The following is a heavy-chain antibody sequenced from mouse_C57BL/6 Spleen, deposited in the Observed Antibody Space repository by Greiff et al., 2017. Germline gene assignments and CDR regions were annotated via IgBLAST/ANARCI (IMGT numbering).Heavy chain of an antibody. D-gene: IGHD2-2*01. V-gene: IGHV1-15*01. Sequence: VKLVESGAELVRPGASVTLSCKASGYTFTDYEMHWVKQTPVHGLEWIGAIDPETGGTAYNQKFKGKAILTADKSSSTAYMELRSLTSEDSAVYYCTTMVTRAWFAYWGQGTLVTVSA. CDR2: IDPETGGT. J-gene: IGHJ3*01. CDR1: GYTFTDYE. CDR3: TTMVTRAWFAY.